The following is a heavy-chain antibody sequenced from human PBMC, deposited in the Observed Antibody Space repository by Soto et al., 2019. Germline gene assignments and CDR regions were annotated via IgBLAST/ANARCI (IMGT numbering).Heavy chain of an antibody. V-gene: IGHV2-5*02. J-gene: IGHJ4*02. Sequence: SGPTLVNPTQTLTLTCTFSRFSLSTSGVGVNWIRQPPGKALEWLAVIYWDDDKRYSPSLKTRLTITRDTSKNQVVLTMTNVDPVDTATYYCARSSVVVPAAIMDGIHYSVQATLVTVSS. CDR3: ARSSVVVPAAIMDGIHY. CDR2: IYWDDDK. CDR1: RFSLSTSGVG. D-gene: IGHD2-2*02.